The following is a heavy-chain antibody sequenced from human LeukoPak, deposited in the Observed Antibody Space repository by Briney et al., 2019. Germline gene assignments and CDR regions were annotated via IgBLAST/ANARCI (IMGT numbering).Heavy chain of an antibody. V-gene: IGHV3-23*01. D-gene: IGHD6-19*01. CDR1: GFTFSSYG. CDR2: VSGSGRGENT. Sequence: PRGSLRLSCAASGFTFSSYGMSWVRQAPGKGLEWVSNVSGSGRGENTYYADSVKGRFTISRDNSKNTLYLQMNSLRAEDTAVYYCAREHRYSSAYFDYWGQGTLVTVSS. J-gene: IGHJ4*02. CDR3: AREHRYSSAYFDY.